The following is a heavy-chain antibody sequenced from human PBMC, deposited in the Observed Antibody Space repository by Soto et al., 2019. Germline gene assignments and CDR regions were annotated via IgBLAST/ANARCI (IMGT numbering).Heavy chain of an antibody. J-gene: IGHJ4*02. D-gene: IGHD3-22*01. CDR2: IIPIFGTA. CDR3: ARDYYDSSGYARVFDY. CDR1: GGTFSSYA. Sequence: SVKVSCKASGGTFSSYAISWVRQAPGQGLEWMGGIIPIFGTANYAQKFQGRVTITADESTSTAYMELSSLRSEDTAVYYCARDYYDSSGYARVFDYWGQGTLVTVSS. V-gene: IGHV1-69*13.